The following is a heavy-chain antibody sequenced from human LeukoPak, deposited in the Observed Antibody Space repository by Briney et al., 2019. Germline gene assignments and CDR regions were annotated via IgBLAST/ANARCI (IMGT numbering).Heavy chain of an antibody. CDR2: ISAGGSDT. CDR3: AKGLGITAAGVDY. D-gene: IGHD6-13*01. J-gene: IGHJ4*02. V-gene: IGHV3-23*01. CDR1: GCTFSSFA. Sequence: GGSLRLSCAASGCTFSSFAMSWVRQAPGKGLEWVSGISAGGSDTYYADSVKGRFTISRDDFKNTLYLQMSSLRAEDTAVYHCAKGLGITAAGVDYCGQGTLVTVSS.